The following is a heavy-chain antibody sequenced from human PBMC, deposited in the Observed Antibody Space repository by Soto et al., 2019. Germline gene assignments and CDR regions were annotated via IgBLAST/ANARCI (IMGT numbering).Heavy chain of an antibody. CDR3: TTGDDSSSWYGIYY. J-gene: IGHJ4*02. CDR1: GFTFANAW. CDR2: INSRSDGGTT. Sequence: EVQLVESGGGLVKPGGALRLSCTGSGFTFANAWMNWVRQAPGKGREWVGRINSRSDGGTTDYAAPVNGRFNISRDDSRNTLFLQMNSLKAEDTAVYYCTTGDDSSSWYGIYYWGQGTLVTVSS. D-gene: IGHD6-13*01. V-gene: IGHV3-15*07.